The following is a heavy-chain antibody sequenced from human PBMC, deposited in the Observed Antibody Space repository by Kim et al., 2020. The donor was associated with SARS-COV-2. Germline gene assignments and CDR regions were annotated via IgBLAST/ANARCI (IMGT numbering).Heavy chain of an antibody. CDR1: GFTVSSNY. D-gene: IGHD1-26*01. J-gene: IGHJ6*03. V-gene: IGHV3-66*01. CDR2: IYSGGST. Sequence: GSLRLSCAASGFTVSSNYMSWVRQAPGKGLEWVSVIYSGGSTYYADSVKGRFTISRDNSKNTLYLQMNSLRAEDTAVYYCARGGGSLVIQYYYYMDVWGKGTTVTVSS. CDR3: ARGGGSLVIQYYYYMDV.